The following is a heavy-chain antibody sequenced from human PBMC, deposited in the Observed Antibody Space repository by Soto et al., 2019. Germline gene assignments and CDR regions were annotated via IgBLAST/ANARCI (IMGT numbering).Heavy chain of an antibody. CDR1: GFTFSTYA. D-gene: IGHD6-19*01. CDR2: ISGSGGKS. J-gene: IGHJ6*02. Sequence: PGGSLRLSCAGSGFTFSTYAMSWVRQAPGKGLEWVSTISGSGGKSYYADSVKGRFTISRDNSKNTLYLQMNSLRAEDTAVYFCAKDMGGSSCASSSYATDGWGQGPTVTLAS. CDR3: AKDMGGSSCASSSYATDG. V-gene: IGHV3-23*01.